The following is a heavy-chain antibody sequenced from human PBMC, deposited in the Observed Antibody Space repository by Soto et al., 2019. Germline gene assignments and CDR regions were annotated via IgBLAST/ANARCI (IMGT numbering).Heavy chain of an antibody. V-gene: IGHV1-3*04. D-gene: IGHD3-10*01. CDR2: INTGNGNT. J-gene: IGHJ4*02. CDR1: GITYTTYA. CDR3: ATLFNVYHSGSYYNGPLEC. Sequence: ASVKVSCKASGITYTTYAIHWVRQAPGQGLEWMGWINTGNGNTRYSQRFQGRVTLTTDTSASTAYLQWSSLKASDTAMYYCATLFNVYHSGSYYNGPLECWGQGTLVTVSS.